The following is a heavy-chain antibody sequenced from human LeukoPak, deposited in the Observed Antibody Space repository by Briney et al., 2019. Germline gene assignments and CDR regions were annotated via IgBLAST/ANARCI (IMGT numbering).Heavy chain of an antibody. D-gene: IGHD2-15*01. Sequence: GGSLRLSCAASGFTFSSYSVNWVRQAPGKGLEWVSSISSSSSYIYYADSVKGRFTISRDNAKNSLYLQMNSLRAEDTAVYYCARDMGYCSGGSCYAYFDYWGQGTLVTVSS. CDR3: ARDMGYCSGGSCYAYFDY. CDR2: ISSSSSYI. V-gene: IGHV3-21*01. J-gene: IGHJ4*02. CDR1: GFTFSSYS.